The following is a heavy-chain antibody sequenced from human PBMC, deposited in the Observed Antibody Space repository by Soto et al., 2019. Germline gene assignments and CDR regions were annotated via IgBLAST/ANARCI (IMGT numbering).Heavy chain of an antibody. CDR1: GYTFMSYG. J-gene: IGHJ3*01. D-gene: IGHD4-17*01. V-gene: IGHV1-18*01. CDR3: MRDGGDYGDGRNAHAFDL. CDR2: INGYNGKT. Sequence: QLLQPGAEVKTPGASVKVSCKASGYTFMSYGIRWVRQAPGQGLEWMGWINGYNGKTNYTQRLQSRITVTTDTSTSTAYRELKSLRSDDTAVDYCMRDGGDYGDGRNAHAFDLWGQGPMVTVSS.